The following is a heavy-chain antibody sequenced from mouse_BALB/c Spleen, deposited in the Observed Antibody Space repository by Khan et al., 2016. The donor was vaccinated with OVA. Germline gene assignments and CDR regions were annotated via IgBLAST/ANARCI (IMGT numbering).Heavy chain of an antibody. V-gene: IGHV1-4*01. CDR2: INPVSDYT. Sequence: QVQLKESGAELTRPGASVKMFCKASGYTFTSYTMHWVKQRPGQGLEWIGYINPVSDYTNYNQNFKDKATLTADKSSSTAYMQLRSLTSEDSAVYYCAKEGAYYRSDGWFAYWGQGTLVTVST. CDR3: AKEGAYYRSDGWFAY. CDR1: GYTFTSYT. J-gene: IGHJ3*01. D-gene: IGHD2-14*01.